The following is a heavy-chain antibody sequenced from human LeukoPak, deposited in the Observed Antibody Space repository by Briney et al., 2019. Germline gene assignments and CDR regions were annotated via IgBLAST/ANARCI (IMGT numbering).Heavy chain of an antibody. CDR1: GGSISSYY. CDR3: ARGGTSWYGGLDY. CDR2: IYYSGST. Sequence: SETLSLTCTVYGGSISSYYWSWIRQPPGKGLEWIGHIYYSGSTNYNPSLKSRVTISVDTSKNQFSLKLSSVTAADTAVYYCARGGTSWYGGLDYWGQGTLVTASS. D-gene: IGHD2-2*01. J-gene: IGHJ4*02. V-gene: IGHV4-59*01.